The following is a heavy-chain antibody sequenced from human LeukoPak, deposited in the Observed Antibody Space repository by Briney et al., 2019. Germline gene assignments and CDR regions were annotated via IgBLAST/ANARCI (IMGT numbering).Heavy chain of an antibody. J-gene: IGHJ4*02. CDR2: ISSTSTYM. CDR3: ARETPRIRYFDP. Sequence: GGSLRLSCAASGFAFSTYSMSWVRQAPGKGLERVSSISSTSTYMYYADSVQGRFAISRDNAKNSLYLQMNSLRAEDTAVYYCARETPRIRYFDPWGQGTLVTVSS. D-gene: IGHD2-15*01. CDR1: GFAFSTYS. V-gene: IGHV3-21*01.